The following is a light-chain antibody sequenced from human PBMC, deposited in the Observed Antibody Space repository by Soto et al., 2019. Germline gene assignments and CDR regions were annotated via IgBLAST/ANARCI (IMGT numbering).Light chain of an antibody. CDR3: SSYAGSSNV. V-gene: IGLV2-8*01. CDR2: EVN. J-gene: IGLJ1*01. Sequence: QSVLTQPASVSGSPGQSITISCTGTSSDIGGYKHVSWYQQHPGKAPKLMIYEVNKRPSGVPDRFSGSKSGNTASLTVSGLQAEDEADYYCSSYAGSSNVFGTGTKVTVL. CDR1: SSDIGGYKH.